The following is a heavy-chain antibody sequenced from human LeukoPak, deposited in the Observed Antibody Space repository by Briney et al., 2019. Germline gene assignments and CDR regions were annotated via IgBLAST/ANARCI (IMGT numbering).Heavy chain of an antibody. CDR2: IKEGGRGT. D-gene: IGHD3-3*01. Sequence: GGSLRLSCAASGFNFGDYAMSWVRQAPGKGLEWVAHIKEGGRGTFYVDSVKGRFTGSRDDARNTVYLQMNSLRAEDTAVYYCARWRGAQSEFVVWGQGTLATVSS. CDR1: GFNFGDYA. V-gene: IGHV3-7*01. J-gene: IGHJ4*02. CDR3: ARWRGAQSEFVV.